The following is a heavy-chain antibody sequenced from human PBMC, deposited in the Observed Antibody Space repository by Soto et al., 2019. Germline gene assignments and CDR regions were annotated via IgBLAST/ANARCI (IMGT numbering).Heavy chain of an antibody. Sequence: QVQLVQSGAEVKKPGASVKVSCKASGYTFTGYYMHWVRQAPGQGLEWMGWINPNSGGTNYAQKFQGWVTMTRDTSISTAYMELSRLRSDDTAVYYCARVGTTHVAEYYFDYWAREPWSPSPQ. V-gene: IGHV1-2*04. CDR3: ARVGTTHVAEYYFDY. CDR1: GYTFTGYY. D-gene: IGHD4-17*01. CDR2: INPNSGGT. J-gene: IGHJ4*02.